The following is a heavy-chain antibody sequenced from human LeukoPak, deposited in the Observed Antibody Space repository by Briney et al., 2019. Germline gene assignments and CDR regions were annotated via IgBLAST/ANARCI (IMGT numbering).Heavy chain of an antibody. CDR2: INAGNGST. D-gene: IGHD6-6*01. CDR1: GYTFTSYA. Sequence: GASVKVSCKASGYTFTSYAMHWVRQAPGQRLEWMGWINAGNGSTKYSQKFQGRVTITRDTSASTAYMELSSLRSEDTAVYYCASEGDSSSYYYDYWGQGTLVTVSS. CDR3: ASEGDSSSYYYDY. J-gene: IGHJ4*02. V-gene: IGHV1-3*01.